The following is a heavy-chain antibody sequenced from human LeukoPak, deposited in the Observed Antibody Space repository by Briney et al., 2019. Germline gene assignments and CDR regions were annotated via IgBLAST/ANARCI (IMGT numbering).Heavy chain of an antibody. D-gene: IGHD2-2*01. CDR3: ARDSVVVPAAAYYYYMDV. Sequence: ASVKVSCKASGYTFTSYGITWVRQAPGQGLEWMGWISAYNGNTNYAQKFQGRVTMTTDTSTSTAYMALRSLRSDDTAVYYCARDSVVVPAAAYYYYMDVWGKGTTVTVSS. J-gene: IGHJ6*03. V-gene: IGHV1-18*01. CDR2: ISAYNGNT. CDR1: GYTFTSYG.